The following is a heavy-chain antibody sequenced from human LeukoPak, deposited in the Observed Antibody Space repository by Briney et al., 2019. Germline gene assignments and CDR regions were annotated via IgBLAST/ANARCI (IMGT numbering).Heavy chain of an antibody. CDR3: ASSGSYRFDY. CDR2: ISTSGSAM. Sequence: GGSLRLSCAASGFTFSRYTMNWVRQAPGKGLEWVSHISTSGSAMYYADSVKGRFTISRDNAKDSLYLQMNSLRDEDTAVDYCASSGSYRFDYWGQGTLVTVSS. D-gene: IGHD1-26*01. J-gene: IGHJ4*02. CDR1: GFTFSRYT. V-gene: IGHV3-48*02.